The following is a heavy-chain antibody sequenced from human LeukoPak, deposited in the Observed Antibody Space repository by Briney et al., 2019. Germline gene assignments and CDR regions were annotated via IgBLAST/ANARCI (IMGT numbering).Heavy chain of an antibody. CDR2: SSGSSSTR. V-gene: IGHV3-48*01. CDR1: GFTFSSYS. Sequence: GGSLRLSCAASGFTFSSYSMNWVRQAPGKGLERFSYSSGSSSTRYYADSVKGRFTISRDNAKNSMYLQMNSLRAEDTSVYYCASYRDYGAFDIWGQGTMVTVSS. CDR3: ASYRDYGAFDI. D-gene: IGHD4-17*01. J-gene: IGHJ3*02.